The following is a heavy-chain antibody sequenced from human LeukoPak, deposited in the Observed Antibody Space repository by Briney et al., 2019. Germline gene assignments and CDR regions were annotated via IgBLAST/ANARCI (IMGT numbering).Heavy chain of an antibody. J-gene: IGHJ3*02. Sequence: GGSLRLSCAASGFTFSSSAMSWVRQAPGEGLEWVSAISNNGGYTYYADSVKGRFTISRDNSKNTLYLQMNSLRAEDTAVYYCARERASAFDIWGQGTMVTVSS. CDR3: ARERASAFDI. CDR1: GFTFSSSA. V-gene: IGHV3-23*01. CDR2: ISNNGGYT.